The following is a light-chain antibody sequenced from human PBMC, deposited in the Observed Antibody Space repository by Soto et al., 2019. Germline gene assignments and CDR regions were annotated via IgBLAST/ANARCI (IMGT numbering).Light chain of an antibody. V-gene: IGKV3-11*01. J-gene: IGKJ5*01. Sequence: AFRQSTSTLALSPLDRATISCRSSQSVSSYLAWYQQKPGQPPRLLIYDAYTRATGITARFSGSGSGTDFTITISRLEPEDCEVYYCQQHGTSPITVGPGTRLEIK. CDR1: QSVSSY. CDR2: DAY. CDR3: QQHGTSPIT.